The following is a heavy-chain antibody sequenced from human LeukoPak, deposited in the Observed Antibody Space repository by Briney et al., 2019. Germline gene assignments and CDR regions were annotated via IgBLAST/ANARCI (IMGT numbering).Heavy chain of an antibody. V-gene: IGHV3-30*04. CDR2: ISYDGSNK. Sequence: GGSLRLFSAASGFTFSSYAMHWVRQAPGKGLEWVAVISYDGSNKYYADSVKGRFTISRDNSKNTLHLQMNSLRAEDTAVYYCARESRAAASTLDYWGQGTLVTVSS. J-gene: IGHJ4*02. D-gene: IGHD6-13*01. CDR1: GFTFSSYA. CDR3: ARESRAAASTLDY.